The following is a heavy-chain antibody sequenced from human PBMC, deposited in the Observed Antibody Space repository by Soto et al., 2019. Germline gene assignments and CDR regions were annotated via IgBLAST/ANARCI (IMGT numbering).Heavy chain of an antibody. J-gene: IGHJ4*02. CDR3: ATHRGGGGY. D-gene: IGHD3-10*01. CDR1: GLNFDDNA. Sequence: VQLVESGGGLVQPGRSLTLSCAASGLNFDDNAMHWIRQGPGKGLEWVAGISWNSGSVGYAGSVRGRFTISRDNAKNSLYLKRKSLSAAATAVFYCATHRGGGGYWGQGTLVTVSS. V-gene: IGHV3-9*01. CDR2: ISWNSGSV.